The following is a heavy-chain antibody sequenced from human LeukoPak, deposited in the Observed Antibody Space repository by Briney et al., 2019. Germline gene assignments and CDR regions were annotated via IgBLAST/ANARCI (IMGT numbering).Heavy chain of an antibody. CDR1: GGTFSSYA. CDR3: ARDRGFYMVDY. J-gene: IGHJ4*02. CDR2: IIPIFGTA. D-gene: IGHD5-12*01. Sequence: ASVKVSCKASGGTFSSYAISWVRQAPGQGLEWMGRIIPIFGTANYAQKFQGRVTITTDESTSTANMELSSLRSEDTAVYYCARDRGFYMVDYWGEGTLVTVSS. V-gene: IGHV1-69*05.